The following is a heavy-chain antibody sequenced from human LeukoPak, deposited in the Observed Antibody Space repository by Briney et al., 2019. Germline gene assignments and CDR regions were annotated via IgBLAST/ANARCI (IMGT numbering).Heavy chain of an antibody. Sequence: SETLSLTCTVSGGSISTYCWSWIRQSPGKALEWIGYIYYSGSTNNNPSLRSRVTMSLDTSKNQVSLKLSSVTAADTAVYYCARVSSAGPYYYGLDVWGQGTTVTVSS. V-gene: IGHV4-59*01. CDR1: GGSISTYC. CDR3: ARVSSAGPYYYGLDV. CDR2: IYYSGST. D-gene: IGHD3-22*01. J-gene: IGHJ6*02.